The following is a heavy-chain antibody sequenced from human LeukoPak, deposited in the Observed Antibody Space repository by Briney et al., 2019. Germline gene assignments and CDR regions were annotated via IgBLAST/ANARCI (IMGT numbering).Heavy chain of an antibody. CDR1: GGSISSYY. J-gene: IGHJ6*03. CDR3: ARRQGYSSSSGYYYYYMDV. D-gene: IGHD6-6*01. Sequence: SETLSHTRTVFGGSISSYYWSWIRQPPGKGLEWIGYIYTNGSTNYNPSLKSRVTISVDTSKNQFSLKLSSVTAADTAVYYCARRQGYSSSSGYYYYYMDVWGKGTTVTVSS. V-gene: IGHV4-4*09. CDR2: IYTNGST.